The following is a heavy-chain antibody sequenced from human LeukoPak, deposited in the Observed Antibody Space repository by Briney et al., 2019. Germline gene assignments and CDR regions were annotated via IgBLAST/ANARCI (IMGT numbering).Heavy chain of an antibody. CDR3: AKDACGGSTSCHLFDY. V-gene: IGHV3-30*18. CDR1: GFTFSSYG. D-gene: IGHD2-2*01. CDR2: ISYDGSNK. J-gene: IGHJ4*02. Sequence: GGSLRLSCAASGFTFSSYGMHWVRRAPGKGLEWVAVISYDGSNKYYADSVKGRFTISRDNSKNTLYLQMNSLRAEDTAVYYCAKDACGGSTSCHLFDYWGQGTLVTVSS.